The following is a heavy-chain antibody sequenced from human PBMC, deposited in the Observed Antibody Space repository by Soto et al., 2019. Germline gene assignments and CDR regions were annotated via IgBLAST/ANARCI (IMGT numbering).Heavy chain of an antibody. CDR2: ISPYTGNT. CDR1: GYIFVNYG. D-gene: IGHD3-16*01. CDR3: VMVDNYVTPTPQDV. Sequence: QVQLVQSGDEVKKPGASVKVSCKASGYIFVNYGIAWVRQAPGQGLEWMGWISPYTGNTHSATKVQGRLTMTTDTTXRTAYRDLGSLTSDDTAVYYCVMVDNYVTPTPQDVWGQGTTVTVSS. V-gene: IGHV1-18*01. J-gene: IGHJ6*02.